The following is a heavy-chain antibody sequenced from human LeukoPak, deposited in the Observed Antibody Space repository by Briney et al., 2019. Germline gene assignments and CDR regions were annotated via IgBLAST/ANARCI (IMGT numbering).Heavy chain of an antibody. CDR2: IDHSGRT. CDR3: ARNNTGSSSGVGFDY. V-gene: IGHV4-38-2*02. Sequence: SETLSLTCTVSGYSISSAYCWGWIRQAPVKGLEWIGSIDHSGRTYYNPSLKSRVTISADTSKNQFSLKLSSVTAADTAVYYCARNNTGSSSGVGFDYGAQEPLVTVSS. J-gene: IGHJ4*02. D-gene: IGHD1-26*01. CDR1: GYSISSAYC.